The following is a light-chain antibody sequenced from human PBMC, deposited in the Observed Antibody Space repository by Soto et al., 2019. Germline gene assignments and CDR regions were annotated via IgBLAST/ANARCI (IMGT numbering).Light chain of an antibody. CDR1: QSVSSN. CDR3: QQYNNWPLT. J-gene: IGKJ4*01. Sequence: VMTQSPATLPVSPGERVTLSCRASQSVSSNLAWYQQKPGQAPRLLIYGASTRATGGPARFSGSGSGTEFTLTISSLQSEDFAVYYCQQYNNWPLTFGGGTKVEIK. V-gene: IGKV3-15*01. CDR2: GAS.